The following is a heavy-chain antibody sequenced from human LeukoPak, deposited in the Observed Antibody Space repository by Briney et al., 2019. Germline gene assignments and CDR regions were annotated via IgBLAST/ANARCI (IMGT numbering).Heavy chain of an antibody. D-gene: IGHD6-13*01. CDR3: ARHRRAGYHNWFDP. CDR2: IYPGDSGT. J-gene: IGHJ5*02. CDR1: GYIFTSYW. V-gene: IGHV5-51*01. Sequence: GESLKISCKGSGYIFTSYWIGWVRQMPGKGLEWMGIIYPGDSGTKYSPSFQGQVTISADKSITTAYLQWSSLKASDTAMYYCARHRRAGYHNWFDPWGQGTLVTVSS.